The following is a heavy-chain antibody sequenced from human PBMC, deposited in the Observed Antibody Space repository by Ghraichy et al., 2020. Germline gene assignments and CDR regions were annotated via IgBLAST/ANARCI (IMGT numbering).Heavy chain of an antibody. CDR3: ARDHVVSSKSAGGMDV. D-gene: IGHD2-2*01. CDR2: INQDGSEK. V-gene: IGHV3-7*01. Sequence: GGSLRLSCAASIFIFSNYWMTWVRQAPGKGLEWVANINQDGSEKHYVDSVKGRFTISRDNAKNSLYLQMNSLRAEDTAVYYCARDHVVSSKSAGGMDVWGQGTTVTVSS. CDR1: IFIFSNYW. J-gene: IGHJ6*02.